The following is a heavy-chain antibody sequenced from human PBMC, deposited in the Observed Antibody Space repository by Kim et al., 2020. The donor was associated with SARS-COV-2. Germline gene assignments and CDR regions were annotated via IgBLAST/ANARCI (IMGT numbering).Heavy chain of an antibody. Sequence: GGSLRLSCAASGFTFSSYWMHWVRQAPGKGLVWVSRINSDGSSTSYADSVKGRFSISRDNAKNTLYLQMNSLRAEDTAVYYCARSYYYDSSGYYYVPYWYFDLWGRGTLVTVSS. V-gene: IGHV3-74*01. CDR3: ARSYYYDSSGYYYVPYWYFDL. D-gene: IGHD3-22*01. CDR2: INSDGSST. J-gene: IGHJ2*01. CDR1: GFTFSSYW.